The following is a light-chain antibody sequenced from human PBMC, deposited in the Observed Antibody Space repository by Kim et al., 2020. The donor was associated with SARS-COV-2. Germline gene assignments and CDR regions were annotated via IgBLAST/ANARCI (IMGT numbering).Light chain of an antibody. CDR2: GKK. J-gene: IGLJ2*01. CDR1: IHRIDY. V-gene: IGLV3-19*01. Sequence: ALGYTVSRTSQGDIHRIDYATVNQKKQGQGPILIIYGKKNRPSGIPDRFSSSSSGNTASLTITGTQADDEADYFCNSRDSNDNVVFGGGTQLTV. CDR3: NSRDSNDNVV.